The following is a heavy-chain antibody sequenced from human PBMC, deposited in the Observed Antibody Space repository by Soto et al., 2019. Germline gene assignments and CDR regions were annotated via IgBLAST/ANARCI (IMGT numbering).Heavy chain of an antibody. J-gene: IGHJ4*02. Sequence: EVQLVESGGGLVQPGRSLRLSCAASGFTFDGYAMYWVRQAPGKGLEWVSGISWNSGSIGYADSVKGRFTISRDNAKNSLYLRMNSLRAEDTALYYCAKEANYDILTGYSIDYWGQGTLVTVSS. V-gene: IGHV3-9*01. CDR3: AKEANYDILTGYSIDY. D-gene: IGHD3-9*01. CDR2: ISWNSGSI. CDR1: GFTFDGYA.